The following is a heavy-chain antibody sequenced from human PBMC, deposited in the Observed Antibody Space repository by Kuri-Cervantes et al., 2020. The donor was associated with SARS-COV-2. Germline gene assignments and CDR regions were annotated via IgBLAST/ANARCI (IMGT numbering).Heavy chain of an antibody. CDR1: GFTFSSYW. V-gene: IGHV3-7*05. Sequence: LSLTCAASGFTFSSYWMSWVRQAPGKGLEWMANIKQDGSEKYYVDSVKGRFTIPRDNAKNSLYLQMNSLRAEDTAVYYCATGVRGYSYGPDYWGQGTLVTVSS. J-gene: IGHJ4*02. D-gene: IGHD5-18*01. CDR2: IKQDGSEK. CDR3: ATGVRGYSYGPDY.